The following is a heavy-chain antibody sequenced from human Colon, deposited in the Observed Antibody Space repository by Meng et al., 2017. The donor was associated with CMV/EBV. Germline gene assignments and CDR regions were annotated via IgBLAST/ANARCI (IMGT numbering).Heavy chain of an antibody. J-gene: IGHJ4*02. V-gene: IGHV1-2*02. D-gene: IGHD1-26*01. CDR1: VYTFSGYH. CDR2: INSNSGAT. CDR3: ARDPSGSRVPFDY. Sequence: QVQLVQSGADVKKPGATVKVSCKTSVYTFSGYHIHWVRQAPGQGLEWMGWINSNSGATDYAQKFQGRFTMTRDTSITTVYMELSSLRSDDTAVYYCARDPSGSRVPFDYWGQGSLVTVSS.